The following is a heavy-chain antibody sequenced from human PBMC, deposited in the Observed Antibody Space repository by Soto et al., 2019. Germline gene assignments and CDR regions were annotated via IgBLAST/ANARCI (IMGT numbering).Heavy chain of an antibody. CDR3: ARDVGPARFLDSLDAFDI. J-gene: IGHJ3*02. D-gene: IGHD1-26*01. V-gene: IGHV1-69*01. Sequence: QVQLVQSGAEVKKPGSSVKVSCKASGGTFSSYAISWVRQAPGQGLEWMGGIIPIFGTANYAQKFQGRVTITADESTSTAYMELSSLRSEDTAVYYCARDVGPARFLDSLDAFDIWGQGTMVTVSS. CDR2: IIPIFGTA. CDR1: GGTFSSYA.